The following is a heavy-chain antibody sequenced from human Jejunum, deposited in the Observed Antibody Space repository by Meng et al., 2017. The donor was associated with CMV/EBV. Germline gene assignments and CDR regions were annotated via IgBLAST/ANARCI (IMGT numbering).Heavy chain of an antibody. CDR2: FSSSSRSSNYI. V-gene: IGHV3-21*01. Sequence: FSRFTMSWVRQAPGKGLEWVSSFSSSSRSSNYIYYADSVKGRFTISRDNVKNSLFLQMNSLRADDTATYFCARVPLVARRAYLDYWGQGTLVTVSS. D-gene: IGHD5-12*01. CDR3: ARVPLVARRAYLDY. J-gene: IGHJ4*02. CDR1: FSRFT.